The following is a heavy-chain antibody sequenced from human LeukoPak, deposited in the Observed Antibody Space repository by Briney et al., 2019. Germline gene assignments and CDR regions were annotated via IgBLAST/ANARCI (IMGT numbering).Heavy chain of an antibody. J-gene: IGHJ4*02. CDR3: ARDSTYFDY. V-gene: IGHV3-23*01. CDR2: ISGSGGST. Sequence: GGSLRLSCAASGFTFSSYGMSWVRQAPGKGLEWVSGISGSGGSTYYADSVKGRFTISRDNSKNTLYLQMNSLRAEDTAVYYCARDSTYFDYWGQETLVTVSS. CDR1: GFTFSSYG.